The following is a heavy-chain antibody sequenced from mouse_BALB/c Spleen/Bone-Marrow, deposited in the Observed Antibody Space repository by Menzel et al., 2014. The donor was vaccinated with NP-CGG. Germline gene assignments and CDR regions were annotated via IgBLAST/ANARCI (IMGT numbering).Heavy chain of an antibody. CDR1: GFTFTDYY. CDR3: ARDSRSTVSHFDY. V-gene: IGHV7-3*02. D-gene: IGHD1-1*01. CDR2: IRNKANGYTT. Sequence: VQLKQSGGGLVQPGGSLRLSCATSGFTFTDYYMNWVRQPPGKALEWLGFIRNKANGYTTVYSASVKGRFTISRDNSQSILYLQMNTLRAEDSATYYCARDSRSTVSHFDYWGQGTTLTVSS. J-gene: IGHJ2*01.